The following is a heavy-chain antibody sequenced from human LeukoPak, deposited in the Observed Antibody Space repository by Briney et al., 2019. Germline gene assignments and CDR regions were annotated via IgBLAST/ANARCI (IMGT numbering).Heavy chain of an antibody. CDR1: GFTFSTYW. CDR3: ARKLYYYETSPXXXFDP. D-gene: IGHD3-22*01. J-gene: IGHJ5*02. Sequence: GGSLRLSCAASGFTFSTYWMTWVRQAPGKGLEWVANIKQDGSAKYYVDSVKGRFTISRDNAKNSLYLQMNSLRAEDTAVYYCARKLYYYETSPXXXFDPWGQGTLVTVSS. V-gene: IGHV3-7*01. CDR2: IKQDGSAK.